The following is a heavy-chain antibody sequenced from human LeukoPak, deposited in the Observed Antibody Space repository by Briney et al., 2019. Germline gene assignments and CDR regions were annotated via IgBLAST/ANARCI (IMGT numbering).Heavy chain of an antibody. J-gene: IGHJ6*02. D-gene: IGHD2/OR15-2a*01. V-gene: IGHV4-39*02. CDR3: ARVGTTSNFYYYYGMDV. CDR2: FYYTGST. CDR1: GGSISSSGYY. Sequence: SETLSLTCIVSGGSISSSGYYWDWIRQPPGKGLEWIGNFYYTGSTYYNPSLKSRITISVDTSKNQFSLKLRSVTAADTAVYYCARVGTTSNFYYYYGMDVWGQGTTVTVSS.